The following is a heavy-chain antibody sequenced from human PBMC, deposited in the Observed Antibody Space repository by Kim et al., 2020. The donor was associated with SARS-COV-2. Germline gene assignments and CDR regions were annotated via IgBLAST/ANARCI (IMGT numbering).Heavy chain of an antibody. CDR2: IYYSGST. J-gene: IGHJ5*02. V-gene: IGHV4-39*01. Sequence: SETPSLTCTVSGGSISSSSYYWGWIRQPPGKGLEWIGSIYYSGSTYYNPSLKSRVTISVDTSKNQFSLKLSSVTAADTAVYYCARLHKGSSFVFPRGQGTLVTVSS. CDR3: ARLHKGSSFVFP. D-gene: IGHD6-13*01. CDR1: GGSISSSSYY.